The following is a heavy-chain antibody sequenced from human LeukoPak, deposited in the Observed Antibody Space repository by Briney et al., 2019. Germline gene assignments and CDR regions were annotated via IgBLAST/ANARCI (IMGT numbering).Heavy chain of an antibody. CDR3: ARAKLDDCGGVCDQYFQH. Sequence: ASVKVSCKASGYTFTSYGISWVRQAPGQGLEWMGWINPTSGGTNFAQKFQGRVTLTRDTSINTAYMELSSLRSDDTAVYYCARAKLDDCGGVCDQYFQHWGQGTLVTVSS. CDR2: INPTSGGT. CDR1: GYTFTSYG. J-gene: IGHJ1*01. V-gene: IGHV1-2*02. D-gene: IGHD2-21*02.